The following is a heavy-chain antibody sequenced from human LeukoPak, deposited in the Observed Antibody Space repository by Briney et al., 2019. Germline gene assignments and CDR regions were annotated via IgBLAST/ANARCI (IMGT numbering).Heavy chain of an antibody. J-gene: IGHJ4*02. Sequence: GGSLRLSCAASGFTFSSYSMNWVRQAPGKGLEWVSSISSSSSDIYYADSVKGRFTISRDNAKNSLYLQMNSLRAEDTAVYYCARATYCGGDCYSNFDYWGQGTLVTVSS. CDR1: GFTFSSYS. V-gene: IGHV3-21*01. CDR3: ARATYCGGDCYSNFDY. D-gene: IGHD2-21*02. CDR2: ISSSSSDI.